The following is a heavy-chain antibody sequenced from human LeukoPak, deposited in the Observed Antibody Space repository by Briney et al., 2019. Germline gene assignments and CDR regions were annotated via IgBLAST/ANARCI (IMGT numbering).Heavy chain of an antibody. CDR2: IYHSGST. J-gene: IGHJ6*03. CDR1: GYSISSGYY. D-gene: IGHD3-3*01. Sequence: SETLSLTCTVSGYSISSGYYWGWIRQPPGKGLEWIGSIYHSGSTYYNPSLKSRVTISVDTSKNQFSLKLSSVTAADTAVYYCARDDAYYDFWSGYYRHYMDVWGKGTTVTVSS. CDR3: ARDDAYYDFWSGYYRHYMDV. V-gene: IGHV4-38-2*02.